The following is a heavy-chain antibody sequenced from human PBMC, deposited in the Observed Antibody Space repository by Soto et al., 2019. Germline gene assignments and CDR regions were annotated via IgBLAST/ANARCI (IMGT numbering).Heavy chain of an antibody. CDR2: INKDGSQK. Sequence: EVQLVESGRALVQPGGSLRLTCATSGFTFSNYWMTWVRQAPGKGLEWVANINKDGSQKSFVDSVKGRFTISRDNAKSSLYLQMNSLRAEDTAIYYCVKEIAAAQWGQGTLVTVSS. D-gene: IGHD6-25*01. J-gene: IGHJ4*02. CDR1: GFTFSNYW. V-gene: IGHV3-7*01. CDR3: VKEIAAAQ.